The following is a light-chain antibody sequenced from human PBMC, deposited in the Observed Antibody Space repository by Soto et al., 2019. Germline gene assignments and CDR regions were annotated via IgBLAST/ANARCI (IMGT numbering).Light chain of an antibody. Sequence: IQMTQSRSSLSASVGYRFTIPCQASQDISNYLNWYQQIPGKAPKLLIYDASNLETGVPSRFSGSGSGTDFTLTISSLQPEDVAPYYCQQYNSYPLTFGGVTKVAIK. J-gene: IGKJ4*01. V-gene: IGKV1-33*01. CDR3: QQYNSYPLT. CDR2: DAS. CDR1: QDISNY.